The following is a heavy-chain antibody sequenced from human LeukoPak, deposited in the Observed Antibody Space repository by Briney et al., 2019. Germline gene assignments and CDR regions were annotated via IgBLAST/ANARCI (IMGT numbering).Heavy chain of an antibody. Sequence: ASVKVSCKASGGSFSSYGIGWVRQAPGQGREWLGWVDTKTGNPTYAQGFTGRFVLSLDTSVSTAYLQISSLKAEDTAVYYCARVGKYSGSYPDYWGQGTLVTVSS. CDR3: ARVGKYSGSYPDY. CDR2: VDTKTGNP. D-gene: IGHD1-26*01. V-gene: IGHV7-4-1*02. J-gene: IGHJ4*02. CDR1: GGSFSSYG.